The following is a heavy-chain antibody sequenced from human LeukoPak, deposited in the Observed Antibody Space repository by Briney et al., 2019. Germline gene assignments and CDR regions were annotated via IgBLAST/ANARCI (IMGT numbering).Heavy chain of an antibody. Sequence: SEALSLTCAVYGWSFSGYYWSWIRQPPGKGPEWIGEINHSGSTDYNPSLKSRVTISVDTSKNQFSLKLSCVTAADTAVYYCETGTYYYDSSGYHQDSNYGMDVWGQGTTVTVSS. V-gene: IGHV4-34*01. J-gene: IGHJ6*02. CDR2: INHSGST. D-gene: IGHD3-22*01. CDR3: ETGTYYYDSSGYHQDSNYGMDV. CDR1: GWSFSGYY.